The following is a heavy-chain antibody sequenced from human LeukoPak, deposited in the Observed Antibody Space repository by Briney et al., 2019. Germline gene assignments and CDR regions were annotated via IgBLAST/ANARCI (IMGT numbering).Heavy chain of an antibody. CDR2: ISYDGSNK. V-gene: IGHV3-30*03. CDR3: ARGSPPRRNYDSRGYYSYYFDY. J-gene: IGHJ4*02. Sequence: GGSLRLSCAASGFSFSYYGMHWVRQAPGKGLEWVALISYDGSNKYYADSVKGRFTISRDNSKNTLYLQLNSLRVEDTAVYYCARGSPPRRNYDSRGYYSYYFDYWGQGTLVTVSS. D-gene: IGHD3-22*01. CDR1: GFSFSYYG.